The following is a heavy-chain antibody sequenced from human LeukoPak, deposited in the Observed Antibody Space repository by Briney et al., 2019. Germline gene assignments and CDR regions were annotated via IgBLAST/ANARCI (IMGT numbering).Heavy chain of an antibody. CDR2: ISGSGGST. D-gene: IGHD3-22*01. CDR1: GFTFSSYA. CDR3: AKASRPNFYYDSSGSELYYFDY. J-gene: IGHJ4*02. V-gene: IGHV3-23*01. Sequence: GGSLRLSCAASGFTFSSYAMRWVRQAPGKGLEWVSAISGSGGSTYYADSVKGRFTISRDNSKNTLYLQMNSLRAEDTAVYYCAKASRPNFYYDSSGSELYYFDYWGQGTLVTVSS.